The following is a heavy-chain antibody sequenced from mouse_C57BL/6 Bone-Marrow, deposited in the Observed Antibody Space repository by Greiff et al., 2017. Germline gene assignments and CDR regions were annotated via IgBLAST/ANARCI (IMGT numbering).Heavy chain of an antibody. CDR1: GFNIKNTY. D-gene: IGHD1-1*01. Sequence: VQLKESVAELVRPGASVKLSCTASGFNIKNTYMHWVKQRPEQGLEWIGRIDPANGNTKYAPKFQGKATITADTSSNTAYLQLSSLTSEDTAIYYCARGYYYGSSLFDYWGQGTTLTVSS. CDR2: IDPANGNT. J-gene: IGHJ2*01. V-gene: IGHV14-3*01. CDR3: ARGYYYGSSLFDY.